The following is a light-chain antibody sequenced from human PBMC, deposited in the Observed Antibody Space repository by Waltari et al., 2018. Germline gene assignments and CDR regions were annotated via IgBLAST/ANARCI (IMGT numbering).Light chain of an antibody. CDR3: QQYDNLLT. CDR2: DAS. CDR1: QDISNY. Sequence: DIQMTQSPSSLSASVGARVTITCQASQDISNYLNWYQQKPGKAPKLLIYDASNLETGVPSRFSGSGSGTDFTFTISILQPEDIATYYCQQYDNLLTFGGGTKVEIK. J-gene: IGKJ4*01. V-gene: IGKV1-33*01.